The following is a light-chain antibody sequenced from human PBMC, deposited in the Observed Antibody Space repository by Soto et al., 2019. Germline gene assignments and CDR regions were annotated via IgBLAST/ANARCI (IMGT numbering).Light chain of an antibody. CDR1: SSDVGGYNY. Sequence: QSVLTQPASVSGSPGQSITISCTGTSSDVGGYNYVSWYQQHPGKAPKLMIYSVSSRPSGVSNRFSGSKSGNTASLTISGLQAEDEADYYCTSYTSRTTYVFGTGTKATVL. CDR2: SVS. V-gene: IGLV2-14*03. J-gene: IGLJ1*01. CDR3: TSYTSRTTYV.